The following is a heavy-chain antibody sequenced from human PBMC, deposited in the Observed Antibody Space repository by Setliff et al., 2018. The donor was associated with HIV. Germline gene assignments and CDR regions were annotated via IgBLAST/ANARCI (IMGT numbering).Heavy chain of an antibody. V-gene: IGHV4-4*07. Sequence: SETLSLTCNISGVSIPTNYWNWIRQPAGKGLEWIGRIYTTGGTNYNPSLKSRVTMSLDTSKKHFSLKLKSVTAADTAVYYCALTGHRLLRGYMDVWGKGTTVTVSS. CDR1: GVSIPTNY. J-gene: IGHJ6*03. CDR2: IYTTGGT. CDR3: ALTGHRLLRGYMDV. D-gene: IGHD2-15*01.